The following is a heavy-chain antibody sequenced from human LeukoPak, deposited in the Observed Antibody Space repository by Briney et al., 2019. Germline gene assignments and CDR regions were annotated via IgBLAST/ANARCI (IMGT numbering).Heavy chain of an antibody. D-gene: IGHD6-6*01. CDR2: IYSGGST. J-gene: IGHJ6*03. Sequence: GGSLRLSCAASGFTVSSNYMSWVRQAPGKGLEWVSVIYSGGSTYYADSVKGRFTIPRDNSKNTLYLQMNSLRAEDTAVHYCAREGGSIAARGGDYYYMDVWGKGTTVTVSS. CDR1: GFTVSSNY. V-gene: IGHV3-66*02. CDR3: AREGGSIAARGGDYYYMDV.